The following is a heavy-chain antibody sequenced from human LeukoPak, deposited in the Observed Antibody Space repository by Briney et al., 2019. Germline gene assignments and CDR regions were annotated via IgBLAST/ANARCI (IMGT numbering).Heavy chain of an antibody. CDR3: ARGAIDIVVVVAATFFDY. V-gene: IGHV1-18*01. J-gene: IGHJ4*02. CDR1: GYTFTSYG. D-gene: IGHD2-15*01. CDR2: ISAYNGNT. Sequence: ASVKVSCKASGYTFTSYGISWVRQAPGQGFEWMGWISAYNGNTNYAQKLQGRVTTTTDTSTSTAYMELRSLRSDDTAVYYCARGAIDIVVVVAATFFDYWGQGTLVTVSS.